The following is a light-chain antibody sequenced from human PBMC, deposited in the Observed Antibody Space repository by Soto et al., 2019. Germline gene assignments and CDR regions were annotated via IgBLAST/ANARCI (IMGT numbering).Light chain of an antibody. CDR2: WAS. CDR1: QSVLYSSNNKNY. J-gene: IGKJ4*01. V-gene: IGKV4-1*01. Sequence: DIVMTQSPDSLAVSLGERATINCKSSQSVLYSSNNKNYLAWYQQKPGQPPKLLIYWASTRESGVPDRFSGSGSGTDFILTISSLQAEDGAVYYCQQYYSTPVTFGGGTKVEIK. CDR3: QQYYSTPVT.